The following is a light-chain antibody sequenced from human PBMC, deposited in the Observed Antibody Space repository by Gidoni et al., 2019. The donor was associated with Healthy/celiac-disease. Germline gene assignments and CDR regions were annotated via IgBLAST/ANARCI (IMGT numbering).Light chain of an antibody. CDR3: MQALQTPT. Sequence: DIVMTQSPLSLPVTPGEPASISCRSSQSLLHSNGYNYLDWYLQKPGQSPQLLIELGSNRASGVPDRVSGSGSGTDFTLKSSRVEAEDVGVYYCMQALQTPTFGQGTRLEIK. CDR1: QSLLHSNGYNY. CDR2: LGS. V-gene: IGKV2-28*01. J-gene: IGKJ5*01.